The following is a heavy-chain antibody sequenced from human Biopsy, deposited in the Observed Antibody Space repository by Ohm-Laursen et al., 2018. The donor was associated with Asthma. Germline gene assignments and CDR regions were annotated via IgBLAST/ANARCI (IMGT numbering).Heavy chain of an antibody. D-gene: IGHD3-10*01. J-gene: IGHJ6*02. CDR1: GYTFNSAG. V-gene: IGHV1-18*01. CDR2: ISVYNGNT. CDR3: ARAVDYSHYYGIDV. Sequence: ASVVSCNTSGYTFNSAGITWVRQAPGQGLEWMGWISVYNGNTKVAQKLQDRVTMITDTSTSTAYMELRSLRSDDTAVYFCARAVDYSHYYGIDVWGQGTTVTVS.